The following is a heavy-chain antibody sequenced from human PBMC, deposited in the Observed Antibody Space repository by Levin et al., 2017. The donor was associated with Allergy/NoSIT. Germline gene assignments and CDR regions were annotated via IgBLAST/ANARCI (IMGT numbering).Heavy chain of an antibody. D-gene: IGHD2-21*02. CDR2: ISYDGSNK. CDR1: GFTFSSYG. V-gene: IGHV3-30*18. Sequence: GGSLRLSCAASGFTFSSYGMHWVRQAPGKGLEWVAVISYDGSNKYYADSVKGRFTISRDNSKNTLYLQMNSLRAEDTAVYYCAKGDHIVVVTDDAFDIWGQGTMVTVSS. J-gene: IGHJ3*02. CDR3: AKGDHIVVVTDDAFDI.